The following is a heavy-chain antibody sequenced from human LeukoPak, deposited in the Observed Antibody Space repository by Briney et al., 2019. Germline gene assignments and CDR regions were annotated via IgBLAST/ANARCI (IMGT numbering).Heavy chain of an antibody. V-gene: IGHV4-34*01. CDR1: GFTVSSNY. CDR2: INHSGST. CDR3: ARVLGDGYNSYYFDY. D-gene: IGHD5-24*01. Sequence: PGGSLRLSCAASGFTVSSNYMSWVRQPPGKGLEWIGEINHSGSTNYNPFLKSRVTISVDTSKNQFSLKLSSVTAADTAVYFCARVLGDGYNSYYFDYWGQGALVTVSS. J-gene: IGHJ4*02.